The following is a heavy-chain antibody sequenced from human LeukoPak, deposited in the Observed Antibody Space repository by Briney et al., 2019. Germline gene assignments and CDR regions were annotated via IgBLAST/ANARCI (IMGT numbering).Heavy chain of an antibody. CDR1: GFTFTTYA. CDR3: ARGSYGMDV. CDR2: VSKSDGTT. J-gene: IGHJ6*02. Sequence: PGGSLRLSCAASGFTFTTYAMSWVRQAPGKGLEWVSSVSKSDGTTYYADSVKGRLTISRDNSKNTLHLQMNGLRAEDTAVYYCARGSYGMDVWGQGTTVTVYS. V-gene: IGHV3-23*01.